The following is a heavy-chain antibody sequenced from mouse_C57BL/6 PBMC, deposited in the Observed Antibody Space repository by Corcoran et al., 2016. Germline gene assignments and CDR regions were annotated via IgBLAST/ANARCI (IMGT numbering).Heavy chain of an antibody. CDR2: IYPGSGNT. CDR3: ARSSVYWYFDV. CDR1: GYTFTDYY. Sequence: QVQLKQSGAELVRPGASVKLSYKASGYTFTDYYINWVKQRPGQGLEWIARIYPGSGNTYYNEKFKGKATLTAEKSSSTAYMQLSSLTSEDSAVYFCARSSVYWYFDVWGTGTTVTVSS. V-gene: IGHV1-76*01. J-gene: IGHJ1*03.